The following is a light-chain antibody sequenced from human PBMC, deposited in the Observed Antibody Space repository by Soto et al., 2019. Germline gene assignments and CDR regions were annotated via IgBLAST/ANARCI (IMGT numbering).Light chain of an antibody. CDR1: QGIRND. J-gene: IGKJ4*01. Sequence: AIQMTQSPSSLSASVGDRVIITCRASQGIRNDLGWYQQKPGKAPKLLIYAISSIESGVPSRFSGSGSGTEFTLTISSLQPEDIATYYCLQDYSYPLTFGGGTKVEI. V-gene: IGKV1-6*01. CDR3: LQDYSYPLT. CDR2: AIS.